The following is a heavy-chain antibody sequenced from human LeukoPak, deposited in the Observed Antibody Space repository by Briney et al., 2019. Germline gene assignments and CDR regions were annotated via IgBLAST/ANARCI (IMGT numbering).Heavy chain of an antibody. V-gene: IGHV1-2*02. D-gene: IGHD2/OR15-2a*01. Sequence: ASVKVSCKASGYSFTDYYAHWVRQAPGQGLEWMGWMNSYSGGTNYAQKFQGRVTMTRDTSISTAYMELSRLRSDDTAVYYCARQNSWSFDYWGQGTLVTVSS. CDR3: ARQNSWSFDY. J-gene: IGHJ4*02. CDR2: MNSYSGGT. CDR1: GYSFTDYY.